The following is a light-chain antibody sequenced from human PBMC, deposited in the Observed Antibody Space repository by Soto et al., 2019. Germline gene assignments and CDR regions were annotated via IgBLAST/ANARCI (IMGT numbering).Light chain of an antibody. CDR1: QSISNS. CDR2: GAS. V-gene: IGKV3-15*01. CDR3: QQYNNWPPRT. Sequence: EIVMTQSPASLSVSPGETATLSCRASQSISNSLAWYQQKPGQAPSLLNYGASTRATGIPARFSGSGSGTEFTLTISSLQSEDSALYYCQQYNNWPPRTFGQGTKLEIK. J-gene: IGKJ2*01.